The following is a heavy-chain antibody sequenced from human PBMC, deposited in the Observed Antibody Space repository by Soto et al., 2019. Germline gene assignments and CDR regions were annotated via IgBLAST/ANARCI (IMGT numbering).Heavy chain of an antibody. CDR3: ARRTSNHLAATGTGLWGLKQYNWFDP. V-gene: IGHV4-59*01. J-gene: IGHJ5*02. D-gene: IGHD6-13*01. CDR2: IYYSGST. Sequence: SETLSLTCTVSGGSISSYYWSWIRQPPGKGLEWIGYIYYSGSTNYNPSLKSRVTISVDTSKNQFSLKLSSVTTADTAVYYCARRTSNHLAATGTGLWGLKQYNWFDPWGQGTLVTVSS. CDR1: GGSISSYY.